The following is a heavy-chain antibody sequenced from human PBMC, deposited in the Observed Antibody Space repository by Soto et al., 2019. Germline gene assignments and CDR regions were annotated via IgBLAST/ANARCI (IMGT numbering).Heavy chain of an antibody. J-gene: IGHJ5*02. D-gene: IGHD3-22*01. CDR3: ARGVYDSNGYSYP. CDR2: ISSSANRI. CDR1: GFNFSSYE. V-gene: IGHV3-48*03. Sequence: WGSLRISCAASGFNFSSYEMTWVRQAPGKGLEWISDISSSANRIYYADSVKGRFTISRDNPKNSLYLQMNSLRAEDTAVYYCARGVYDSNGYSYPWGQGTMVTVSS.